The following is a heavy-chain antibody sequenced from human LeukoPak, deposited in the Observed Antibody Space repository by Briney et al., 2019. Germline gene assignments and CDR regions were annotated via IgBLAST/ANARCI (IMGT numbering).Heavy chain of an antibody. CDR1: GFTFSSYE. CDR3: ARDCYSYDYVWGSLGY. Sequence: GGSLRLSCAASGFTFSSYEMNWVRQAPGKGLEWVSYISSSGSTIYYADSVKGRFTISRDNAKNSLYLQMNSLRAEDTAVYCCARDCYSYDYVWGSLGYWGQGTLVTVSS. V-gene: IGHV3-48*03. CDR2: ISSSGSTI. D-gene: IGHD3-16*01. J-gene: IGHJ4*02.